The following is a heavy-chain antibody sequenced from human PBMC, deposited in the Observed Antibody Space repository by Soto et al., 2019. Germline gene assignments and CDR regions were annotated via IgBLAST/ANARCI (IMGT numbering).Heavy chain of an antibody. J-gene: IGHJ4*02. V-gene: IGHV3-30-3*01. CDR1: GFTFSSYA. CDR2: ISYDGSNK. CDR3: AVGGNSDY. Sequence: QVQLVESGGGVVQPGRSLRLSCAASGFTFSSYAMHWVRQAPGKGLEWVAVISYDGSNKYYADSVKGRFIISRDNSKNTLYLQMNSLRAEDTAVYYCAVGGNSDYWGQGTLVTVSS. D-gene: IGHD3-16*01.